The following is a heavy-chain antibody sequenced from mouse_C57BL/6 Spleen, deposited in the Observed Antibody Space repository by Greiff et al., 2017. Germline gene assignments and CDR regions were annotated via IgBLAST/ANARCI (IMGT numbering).Heavy chain of an antibody. V-gene: IGHV5-4*01. CDR2: ISDGGSYT. Sequence: EVQGVESGGGLVKPGGSLKLSCAASGFTFSSYAMSWVRQTPEKRLEWVATISDGGSYTYYPDNVKGRFTISRDNAKNNLYLQMSHLKSEDTAMYYCARESYYSNYHFDYWGQGTTLTVSS. J-gene: IGHJ2*01. CDR3: ARESYYSNYHFDY. CDR1: GFTFSSYA. D-gene: IGHD2-5*01.